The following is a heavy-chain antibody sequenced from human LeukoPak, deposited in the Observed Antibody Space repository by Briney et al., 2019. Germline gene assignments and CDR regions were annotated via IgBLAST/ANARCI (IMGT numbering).Heavy chain of an antibody. D-gene: IGHD2-21*01. J-gene: IGHJ3*02. CDR2: IWYDGSNK. CDR1: GFTFSSYG. Sequence: GGSLRLSCAASGFTFSSYGMHWVRQAPGKGLEWVAVIWYDGSNKYYADSVKGRFTISRDNSKNTLYLQMNSLRAEDTAVYYCARGNGIPDAFDIWGQGTMVTVSS. CDR3: ARGNGIPDAFDI. V-gene: IGHV3-33*01.